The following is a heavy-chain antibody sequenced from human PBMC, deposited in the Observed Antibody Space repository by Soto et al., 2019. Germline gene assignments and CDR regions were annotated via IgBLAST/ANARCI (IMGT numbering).Heavy chain of an antibody. D-gene: IGHD2-2*01. CDR1: GFTFSDYA. V-gene: IGHV3-48*02. Sequence: EVQLVESGGGLVQPGGSLRLSCAASGFTFSDYALNWVRQAPGEGLEWISYISSSSSTIYFADSLKGRFTISRDNAKNSLYRQMNSLRDEDTAVYYCASTLQYCTSTSCYPLGRFDYWGQGTLVTVSS. CDR2: ISSSSSTI. CDR3: ASTLQYCTSTSCYPLGRFDY. J-gene: IGHJ4*02.